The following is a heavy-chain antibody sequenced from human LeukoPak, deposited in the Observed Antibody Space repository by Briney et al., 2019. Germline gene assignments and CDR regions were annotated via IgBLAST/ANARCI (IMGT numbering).Heavy chain of an antibody. D-gene: IGHD3-10*01. V-gene: IGHV1-18*01. Sequence: ASVKVSCKASGYTFTSYGISWVRQAPGQGLEWMGWISAYNGNTNYAQKLQGRVTMTTDTSTSTAYMELRSLRSDDTAVYYCARVRLVGVNYYYGMDVWGQGTTVTVSS. J-gene: IGHJ6*02. CDR3: ARVRLVGVNYYYGMDV. CDR2: ISAYNGNT. CDR1: GYTFTSYG.